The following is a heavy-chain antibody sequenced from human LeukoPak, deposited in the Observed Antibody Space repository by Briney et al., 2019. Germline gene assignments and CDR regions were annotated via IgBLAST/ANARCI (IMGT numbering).Heavy chain of an antibody. J-gene: IGHJ4*02. V-gene: IGHV4-39*07. D-gene: IGHD3-3*01. CDR2: IYYSGST. Sequence: SETLSLTCTVSGGSISSSSYYWGWIRQPPGKGLEWIGSIYYSGSTYYNPSLKSRVTISVDTSKNQFSLKLSSVTAADTAVYYCARGGESTRITIFGVVIRPPPAFDYWGQGTLVTVSS. CDR1: GGSISSSSYY. CDR3: ARGGESTRITIFGVVIRPPPAFDY.